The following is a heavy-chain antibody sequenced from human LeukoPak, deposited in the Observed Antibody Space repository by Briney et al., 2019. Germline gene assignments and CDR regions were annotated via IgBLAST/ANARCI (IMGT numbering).Heavy chain of an antibody. Sequence: GGSLRLSCAASGFTFSNYEMNWVRQAPGKGLEWVSYISSSGDTIYDADPVKGRFTISRDNAKNSLYLQMSSLRVEDTAVYYCARGRRGYSEEYWGQGTLVTVSS. D-gene: IGHD5-18*01. J-gene: IGHJ4*02. CDR3: ARGRRGYSEEY. V-gene: IGHV3-48*03. CDR1: GFTFSNYE. CDR2: ISSSGDTI.